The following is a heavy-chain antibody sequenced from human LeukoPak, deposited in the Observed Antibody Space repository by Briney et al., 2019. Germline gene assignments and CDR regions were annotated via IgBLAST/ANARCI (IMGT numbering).Heavy chain of an antibody. J-gene: IGHJ6*03. V-gene: IGHV1-46*01. D-gene: IGHD5-18*01. CDR3: ARDGIQLWSRAYYYYYMDV. CDR1: GYTFTSYY. Sequence: ASVKVSCKASGYTFTSYYMHWVRQAPGQGLEWMGIINPSGGSTSYAQKFQGRVTMTRDTSTSTVYMELSSLRSEDTAVYYCARDGIQLWSRAYYYYYMDVWGKGTTVTVSS. CDR2: INPSGGST.